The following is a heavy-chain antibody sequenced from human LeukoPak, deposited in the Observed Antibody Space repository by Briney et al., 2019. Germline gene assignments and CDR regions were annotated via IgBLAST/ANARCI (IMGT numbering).Heavy chain of an antibody. CDR2: IYYSGST. J-gene: IGHJ5*02. D-gene: IGHD3-22*01. CDR1: GGSISSYY. V-gene: IGHV4-59*06. Sequence: SETLSLTCTVSGGSISSYYWSWIRQHPGKGLEWIGYIYYSGSTYYNPSLKSRVTISVDTSKNQFSLKLSSVTAADTAVYYCAREGPGYYDSSGSNWFDPWGQGTLVTVSS. CDR3: AREGPGYYDSSGSNWFDP.